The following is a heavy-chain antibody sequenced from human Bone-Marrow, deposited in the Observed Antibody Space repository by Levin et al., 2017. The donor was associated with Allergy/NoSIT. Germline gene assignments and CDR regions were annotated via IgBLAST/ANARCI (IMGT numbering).Heavy chain of an antibody. CDR3: ARAGTAMDYFDY. CDR1: GGSISSSNW. CDR2: LSPLFLP. J-gene: IGHJ4*02. V-gene: IGHV4-4*02. D-gene: IGHD5-18*01. Sequence: LSLTCAVSGGSISSSNWWSWVRQPPFPFLSFLFSLSPLFLPPSPPSLKSRVTISVDKSKNQFSLKLSSVTAADTAVYYCARAGTAMDYFDYWGQGTLVTVSS.